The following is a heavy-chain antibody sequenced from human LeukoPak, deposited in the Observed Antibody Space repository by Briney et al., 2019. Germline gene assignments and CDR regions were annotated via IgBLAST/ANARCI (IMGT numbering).Heavy chain of an antibody. V-gene: IGHV3-9*01. CDR3: AKDIDSYYYYGMDV. CDR2: INWNGRSV. D-gene: IGHD4-11*01. Sequence: GRSLRLSCAASGFTFDGYAMHWVRQVPGKGLEWVSGINWNGRSVGYADSVEGRFTISRDNAKKSLYLQMNSLGPEDTALYYCAKDIDSYYYYGMDVWGQGTTVTVSS. CDR1: GFTFDGYA. J-gene: IGHJ6*02.